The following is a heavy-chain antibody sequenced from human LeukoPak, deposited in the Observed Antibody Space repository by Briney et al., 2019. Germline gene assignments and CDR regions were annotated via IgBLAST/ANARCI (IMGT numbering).Heavy chain of an antibody. Sequence: PGGSLRLSRAHSGFTLSSYAMQWVRQAPRNGLEWVAVISYDGSNKYEAASVKRRFTICGDNSKNTLYLQMNSMRAEDTAVYYCARARRVAGTDFDYWGQGTLVTVSS. J-gene: IGHJ4*02. CDR1: GFTLSSYA. D-gene: IGHD6-19*01. CDR2: ISYDGSNK. V-gene: IGHV3-30*04. CDR3: ARARRVAGTDFDY.